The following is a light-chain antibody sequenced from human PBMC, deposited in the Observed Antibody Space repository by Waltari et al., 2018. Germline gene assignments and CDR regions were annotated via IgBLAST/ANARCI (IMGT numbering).Light chain of an antibody. CDR3: QAWDSSTDVV. V-gene: IGLV3-1*01. J-gene: IGLJ2*01. Sequence: SYELTQPPSVSVSPGQTASITCSGDKLGDKYACWYQQKPGQSTVLVIYQDSKRHSGIPERFSGSNSGNTATLTISGTQAMDEADYYCQAWDSSTDVVFGGGTKLTVL. CDR2: QDS. CDR1: KLGDKY.